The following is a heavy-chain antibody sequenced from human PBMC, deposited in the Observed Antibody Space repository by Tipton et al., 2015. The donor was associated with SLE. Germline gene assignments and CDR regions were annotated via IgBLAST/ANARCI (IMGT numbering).Heavy chain of an antibody. CDR2: FFHNGNT. CDR3: ARSPTYDYVWGSYHFDN. Sequence: TLSLTRAVSGFSITTAYSRGWIRQPPGKGLEWIGSFFHNGNTYYNPSLRGRVTISVDTSKNHLSVRLSSVTAADTAMYFCARSPTYDYVWGSYHFDNWGQGTLVTVSS. J-gene: IGHJ4*02. V-gene: IGHV4-38-2*01. CDR1: GFSITTAYS. D-gene: IGHD3-16*02.